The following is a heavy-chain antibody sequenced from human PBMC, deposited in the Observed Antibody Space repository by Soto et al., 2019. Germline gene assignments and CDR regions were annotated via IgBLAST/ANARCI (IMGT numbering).Heavy chain of an antibody. V-gene: IGHV3-23*01. CDR3: AKGEYSNYPICLDP. CDR2: ISGSGGST. Sequence: GGSLRLSCAASGFTFSSYAMSWVRQAPGKGLEWVSGISGSGGSTYYAESVKGRFTISRDNSKNTLYLQMNSLRAEDTAVYYCAKGEYSNYPICLDPWGQGTLVTVSS. J-gene: IGHJ5*02. D-gene: IGHD4-4*01. CDR1: GFTFSSYA.